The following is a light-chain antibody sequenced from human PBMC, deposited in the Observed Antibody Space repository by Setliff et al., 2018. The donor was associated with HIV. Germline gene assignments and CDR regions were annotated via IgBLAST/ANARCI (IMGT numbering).Light chain of an antibody. Sequence: LTQPASVSGSPGQSITISCTGTSSDVGTYNFVSWYQQHPGKGPKLMIYDVSNRPSGVSNRFSGSKSGNTASLTISGLQAADEADYYCNSYTSSSTLYGVGTGTKVTV. J-gene: IGLJ1*01. CDR2: DVS. V-gene: IGLV2-14*03. CDR1: SSDVGTYNF. CDR3: NSYTSSSTLYG.